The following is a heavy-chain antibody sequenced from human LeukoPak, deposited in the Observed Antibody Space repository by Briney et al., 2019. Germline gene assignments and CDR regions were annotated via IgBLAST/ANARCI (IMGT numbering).Heavy chain of an antibody. Sequence: GGSLRLSCTASGFTFGDYAMSWFRQAPGKGLEWVGFIRSKAYGGTTEYAASVKGRFTISRDDSKSIAYLQMNSLKTEDTAVYYCTRAPLWFGELSANPFDYWGQGTLVTVSS. CDR2: IRSKAYGGTT. CDR3: TRAPLWFGELSANPFDY. D-gene: IGHD3-10*01. V-gene: IGHV3-49*03. J-gene: IGHJ4*02. CDR1: GFTFGDYA.